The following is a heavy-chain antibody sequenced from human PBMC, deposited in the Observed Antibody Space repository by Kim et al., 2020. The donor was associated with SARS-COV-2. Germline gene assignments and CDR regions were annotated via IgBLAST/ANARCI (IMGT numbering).Heavy chain of an antibody. D-gene: IGHD6-6*01. CDR3: AKAIIPARYSSSSSYYYYGMDV. Sequence: GGSLRLSCAASGFTFSSYGMHWVRQAPGKGLEWVAVISYDGSNKYYADSVKGRFTISRDNSKNTLYLQMNSLRAEDTAVYYCAKAIIPARYSSSSSYYYYGMDVWGQGTTVTVSS. CDR2: ISYDGSNK. CDR1: GFTFSSYG. J-gene: IGHJ6*02. V-gene: IGHV3-30*18.